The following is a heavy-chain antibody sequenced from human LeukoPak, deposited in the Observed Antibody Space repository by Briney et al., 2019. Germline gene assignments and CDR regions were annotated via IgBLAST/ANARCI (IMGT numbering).Heavy chain of an antibody. D-gene: IGHD6-13*01. Sequence: GGSLRLSCAASGFTFSSYAMSWVRQAPGKGLEWVSAISGSGDRTYYADSVKGRFTISRDNSKNTLYLQMNSLRAEDTAVYSCVKEGGAAAGWAENWGQGTLVTVSS. CDR1: GFTFSSYA. V-gene: IGHV3-23*01. CDR3: VKEGGAAAGWAEN. CDR2: ISGSGDRT. J-gene: IGHJ4*02.